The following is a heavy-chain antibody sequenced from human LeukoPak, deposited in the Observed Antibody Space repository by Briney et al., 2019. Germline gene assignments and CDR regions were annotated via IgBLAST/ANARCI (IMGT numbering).Heavy chain of an antibody. D-gene: IGHD2-21*02. CDR1: GYTFTGYY. V-gene: IGHV1-2*02. J-gene: IGHJ4*02. CDR3: ARGDCGGDCSTRVTDY. CDR2: INPNSGGT. Sequence: ASVKVSCKASGYTFTGYYIHCVRPAPGQGLEWMGWINPNSGGTNYAQKFQGRVTMIRDTSISTAYMELSRLRSDDTAVYYCARGDCGGDCSTRVTDYWGQGTLVTVSS.